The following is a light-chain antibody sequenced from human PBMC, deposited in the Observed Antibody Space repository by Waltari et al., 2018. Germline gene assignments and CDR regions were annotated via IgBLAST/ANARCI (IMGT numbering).Light chain of an antibody. J-gene: IGLJ2*01. CDR1: SSDIGAFVF. V-gene: IGLV2-11*01. CDR3: CSYAGADTSVL. CDR2: DVN. Sequence: QSALTQPRSVSGSPGQSVTISCTGTSSDIGAFVFVSWYQQSPAQAPKLMIYDVNKRPPGVPDRFSASKSGNTASLTISGLLNEDEADYYCCSYAGADTSVLFGGGTTVTVL.